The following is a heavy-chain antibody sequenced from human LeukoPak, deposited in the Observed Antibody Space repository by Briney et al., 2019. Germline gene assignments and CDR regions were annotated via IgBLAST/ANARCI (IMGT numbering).Heavy chain of an antibody. D-gene: IGHD3-10*01. V-gene: IGHV3-15*01. Sequence: GGSLRLSCAASGFTFSSYAMHWVRQAPGKGLEWVGRIKSKTDGGTTDYAAPVKGRFTISRDDSKNTLYLQMNSLKTEDTAVYYCTTDLYYGSGSSNWFDPWGQGTLVTVSS. CDR1: GFTFSSYA. CDR2: IKSKTDGGTT. CDR3: TTDLYYGSGSSNWFDP. J-gene: IGHJ5*02.